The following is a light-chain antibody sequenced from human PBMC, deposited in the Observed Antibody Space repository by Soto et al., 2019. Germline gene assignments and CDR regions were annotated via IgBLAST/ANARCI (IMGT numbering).Light chain of an antibody. CDR1: SSDVGGYNY. J-gene: IGLJ2*01. CDR3: SSYTSSSTLV. Sequence: QSALTQPASVSGSAGQSITISCTGISSDVGGYNYVSWYQQHPGKVPKLMIYEVSNRPSGVSNRFSGSKSGNTASLTISGLQAEDEADYYCSSYTSSSTLVFGGGTKLTVL. V-gene: IGLV2-14*01. CDR2: EVS.